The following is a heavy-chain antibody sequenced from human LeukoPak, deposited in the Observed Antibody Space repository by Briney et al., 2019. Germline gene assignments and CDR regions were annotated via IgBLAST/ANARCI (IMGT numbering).Heavy chain of an antibody. D-gene: IGHD3-10*01. CDR2: VYYSGST. V-gene: IGHV4-59*08. Sequence: SETLSLTCTVSGGSISGYYWSWIRQPPGRGLEWIGFVYYSGSTKYNPSLKSRVTISVDTSKNQFSLKLTSVTAADTAVYYCARYGTGSYSDDHFQHWGQGTLVTVSS. CDR1: GGSISGYY. CDR3: ARYGTGSYSDDHFQH. J-gene: IGHJ1*01.